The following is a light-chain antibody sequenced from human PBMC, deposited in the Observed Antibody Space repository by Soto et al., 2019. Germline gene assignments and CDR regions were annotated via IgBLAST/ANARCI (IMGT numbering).Light chain of an antibody. Sequence: EIVLTQSAATLSLSAGGRGTLSFMASQSISLSLALYQHKRGQAPRLLIYGASSRATGIPDRFSGSGSGTDFTLTISRLEPEDFAVYYCHQYGSSPITFGQGTRLEI. CDR1: QSISLS. J-gene: IGKJ5*01. CDR3: HQYGSSPIT. CDR2: GAS. V-gene: IGKV3-20*01.